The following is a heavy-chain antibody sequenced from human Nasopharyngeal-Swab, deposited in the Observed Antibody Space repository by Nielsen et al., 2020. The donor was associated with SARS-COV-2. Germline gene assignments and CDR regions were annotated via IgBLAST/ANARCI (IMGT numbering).Heavy chain of an antibody. V-gene: IGHV6-1*01. D-gene: IGHD3-10*01. J-gene: IGHJ6*02. Sequence: WIRQSPSRGLEWLGRAYYRSKWYNDYAVSVKSRITINPDTSKNQFSPQLNSVTPEDTAVYYCARGHYYGSGSYYSPSLYYGMDVWGQGTTVTVSS. CDR2: AYYRSKWYN. CDR3: ARGHYYGSGSYYSPSLYYGMDV.